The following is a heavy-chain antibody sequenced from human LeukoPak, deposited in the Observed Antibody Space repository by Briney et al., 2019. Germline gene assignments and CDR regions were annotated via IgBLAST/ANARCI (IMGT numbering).Heavy chain of an antibody. CDR3: ARTLVRYSSSPGY. CDR2: LNPNNGKT. Sequence: GASVKVSCKASGYTFTNYDINWVRQATGQGLEWMGWLNPNNGKTGYAQKFQGRVTITRDTSISTAYMELSSLRSEDTAVYYCARTLVRYSSSPGYWDQGTLVTVSS. J-gene: IGHJ4*02. CDR1: GYTFTNYD. V-gene: IGHV1-8*03. D-gene: IGHD6-13*01.